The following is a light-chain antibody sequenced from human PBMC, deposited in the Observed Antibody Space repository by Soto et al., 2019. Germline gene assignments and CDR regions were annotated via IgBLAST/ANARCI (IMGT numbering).Light chain of an antibody. V-gene: IGKV1-5*03. Sequence: DIQMTQSPSTLSASVGARVTITCRASQSLSRWLAWYQQKPGKAPKLLXXKTSNLESGVASRFSGSGSGTEFALIISGLQPDDATTYYCQQYTNTNNPWMVGQGTKVDIK. CDR1: QSLSRW. CDR2: KTS. CDR3: QQYTNTNNPWM. J-gene: IGKJ2*01.